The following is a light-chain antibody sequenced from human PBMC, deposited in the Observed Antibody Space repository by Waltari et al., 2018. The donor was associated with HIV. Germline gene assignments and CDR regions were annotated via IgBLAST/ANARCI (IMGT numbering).Light chain of an antibody. CDR3: CSYAGSSTSVV. CDR2: AVS. CDR1: SRDVGSYNL. J-gene: IGLJ2*01. V-gene: IGLV2-23*02. Sequence: QSALTQPASASGSPGQSITISSTGTSRDVGSYNLVYWYQQHPGKAPKLMIYAVSTRPSWFTNRFAGSKSGNTASLTISGLQSEDEADYYCCSYAGSSTSVVFGGGTTLTVL.